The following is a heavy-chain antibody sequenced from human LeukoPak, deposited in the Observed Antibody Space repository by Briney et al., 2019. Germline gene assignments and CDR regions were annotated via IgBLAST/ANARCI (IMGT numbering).Heavy chain of an antibody. Sequence: SETLSLTCSVSGGSLSSTSYYWGWLRQPPGKGLEWIGSVYYSGSTYCNPSLKSRVTISVDTSKNQFSLKLSSVTAADTTVYYCARQQDYFDYWGQGALVAVSS. CDR2: VYYSGST. V-gene: IGHV4-39*01. CDR3: ARQQDYFDY. CDR1: GGSLSSTSYY. J-gene: IGHJ4*02.